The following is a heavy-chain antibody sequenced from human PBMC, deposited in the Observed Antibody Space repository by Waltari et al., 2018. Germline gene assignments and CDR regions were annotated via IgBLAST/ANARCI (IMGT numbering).Heavy chain of an antibody. CDR1: GGSFRGYY. CDR2: INHAGYT. D-gene: IGHD2-15*01. J-gene: IGHJ6*02. Sequence: QVQLQQWGAGLLQSSETLSLTCPVYGGSFRGYYWGWVRRPPGKGLEWIGEINHAGYTNHNPSLRSRVTMSADTSKSQFSLKLNSVTAADTAVYYCVRLEDCTGPGGHCYSGDPFALDVWGQGTTVTVSS. V-gene: IGHV4-34*02. CDR3: VRLEDCTGPGGHCYSGDPFALDV.